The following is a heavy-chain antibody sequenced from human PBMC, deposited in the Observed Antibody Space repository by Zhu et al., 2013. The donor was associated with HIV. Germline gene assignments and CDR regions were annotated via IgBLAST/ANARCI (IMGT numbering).Heavy chain of an antibody. J-gene: IGHJ6*02. V-gene: IGHV3-33*01. Sequence: VQLVESGGGVVQPGRSLRLSCAASGFTFSSYGMHWVRQAPGKGLEWVAVIWYDGSNKYYADSVKGRFTISRDNSKNTLYLQMNSLRAEDTAVYYCARVDEDTAMAPYYYYGMDVWGQGTTVTVSS. CDR2: IWYDGSNK. D-gene: IGHD5-18*01. CDR1: GFTFSSYG. CDR3: ARVDEDTAMAPYYYYGMDV.